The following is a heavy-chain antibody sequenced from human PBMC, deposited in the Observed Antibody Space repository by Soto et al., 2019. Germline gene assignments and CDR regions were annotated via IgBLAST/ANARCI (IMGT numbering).Heavy chain of an antibody. J-gene: IGHJ4*02. V-gene: IGHV3-21*04. D-gene: IGHD7-27*01. CDR2: ISSSSSYI. Sequence: PGGSLRLSCAASGFTFSSYSMNWVRQAPGKGLEWVSSISSSSSYIYYADSVKGRFTISRDNAKNSLYLQMNSLRAEDTAVYYCARKAANWGAGSRSNYFDYWGQGTLVTVSS. CDR1: GFTFSSYS. CDR3: ARKAANWGAGSRSNYFDY.